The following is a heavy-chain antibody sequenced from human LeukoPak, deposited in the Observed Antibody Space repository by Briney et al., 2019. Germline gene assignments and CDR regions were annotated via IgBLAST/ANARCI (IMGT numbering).Heavy chain of an antibody. CDR1: GYTFTSYA. CDR2: INTNTGNP. V-gene: IGHV7-4-1*02. CDR3: ARLGSAQAVRYFDWLAYFQH. Sequence: ASVKVSCKASGYTFTSYAMDWVRQAPGQGLEWMGWINTNTGNPTYAQGFTGRFVFSLDTSVSTAYLQISSLKAEDTAVYYCARLGSAQAVRYFDWLAYFQHWGQGTLDTVSS. J-gene: IGHJ1*01. D-gene: IGHD3-9*01.